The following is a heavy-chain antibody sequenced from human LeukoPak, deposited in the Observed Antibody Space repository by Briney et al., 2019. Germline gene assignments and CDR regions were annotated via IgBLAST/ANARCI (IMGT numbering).Heavy chain of an antibody. J-gene: IGHJ5*02. D-gene: IGHD2-15*01. V-gene: IGHV4-59*12. CDR1: GGSISSYY. CDR3: ARGIASSNWFDP. CDR2: IYYGGST. Sequence: SETLSLTCTVSGGSISSYYWSWIRQPPGKGLEWIGYIYYGGSTNYNPSLKSRVTISVDTSKNQFSLKLSSVTAADTAVYYCARGIASSNWFDPWGQGTLVTVSS.